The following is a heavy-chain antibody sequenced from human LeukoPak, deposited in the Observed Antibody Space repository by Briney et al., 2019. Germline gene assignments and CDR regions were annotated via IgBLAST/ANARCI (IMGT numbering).Heavy chain of an antibody. D-gene: IGHD3-22*01. V-gene: IGHV3-21*01. CDR3: ASADHNHDSGGSHDAFEI. CDR2: ISSSSGYI. Sequence: PGGSLRLSCAASGFTFSSYSMNWVRPAPGQGLDWVSSISSSSGYIYYADSVKGRFTISRYKGKNSLYLQMNSLRPEDTPVYYCASADHNHDSGGSHDAFEIWGQGTMVTVSS. CDR1: GFTFSSYS. J-gene: IGHJ3*02.